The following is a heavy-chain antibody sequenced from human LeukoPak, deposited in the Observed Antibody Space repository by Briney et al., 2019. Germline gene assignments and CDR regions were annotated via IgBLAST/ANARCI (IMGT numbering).Heavy chain of an antibody. D-gene: IGHD4-17*01. CDR2: ISYDGSNK. J-gene: IGHJ5*02. CDR3: AKAPTVTTGSWFDP. Sequence: TGGSLRLSCTVSGFTVSSNSMHWVRQAPGKGLEWVAVISYDGSNKYYADSVKGRFTISRDNSKNTLYLQMNSLRAEDTAVYYCAKAPTVTTGSWFDPWGQGTLVTVSS. V-gene: IGHV3-30*18. CDR1: GFTVSSNS.